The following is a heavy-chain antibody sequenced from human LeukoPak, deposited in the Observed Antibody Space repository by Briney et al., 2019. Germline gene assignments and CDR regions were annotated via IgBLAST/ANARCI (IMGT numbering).Heavy chain of an antibody. Sequence: GASVKVSCKASGYTFTSYGISWVRQAPGQGLEWMGWINPKSGGTNYAQKFEARVTMTRDMSTSTVYMELSSLRSEDTAVYYCARGVVAAAFDYWGQGTLVTVSS. CDR2: INPKSGGT. V-gene: IGHV1-2*02. D-gene: IGHD2-15*01. J-gene: IGHJ4*02. CDR1: GYTFTSYG. CDR3: ARGVVAAAFDY.